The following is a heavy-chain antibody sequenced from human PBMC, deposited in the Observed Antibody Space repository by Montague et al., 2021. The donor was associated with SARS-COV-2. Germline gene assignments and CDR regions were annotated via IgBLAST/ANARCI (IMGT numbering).Heavy chain of an antibody. D-gene: IGHD2/OR15-2a*01. CDR1: GTSIRSGGYY. CDR3: ARVRLFYYLDY. J-gene: IGHJ4*02. CDR2: IFHTGRA. V-gene: IGHV4-31*03. Sequence: TLSLTCTVSGTSIRSGGYYWTWIRQRPGKGLEWIGYIFHTGRAYYNPSLKTRVNIAVDTSNNLFSLRLSSVTAADTAMYFCARVRLFYYLDYWGQGTLGTVSS.